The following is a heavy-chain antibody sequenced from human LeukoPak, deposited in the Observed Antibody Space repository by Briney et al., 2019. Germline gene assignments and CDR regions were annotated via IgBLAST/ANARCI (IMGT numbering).Heavy chain of an antibody. V-gene: IGHV3-7*01. Sequence: PGGSLRLSCAASGFTFSSYWMSWVRQAPGKGLEWVANIKQDGSEKYYVDSVKGGFTISRDNAKNSLYLQINSLRAEDTAFFFFSRAPSPQYYYDSSGYLDYWGQGTLVTVSS. J-gene: IGHJ4*02. CDR2: IKQDGSEK. CDR3: SRAPSPQYYYDSSGYLDY. D-gene: IGHD3-22*01. CDR1: GFTFSSYW.